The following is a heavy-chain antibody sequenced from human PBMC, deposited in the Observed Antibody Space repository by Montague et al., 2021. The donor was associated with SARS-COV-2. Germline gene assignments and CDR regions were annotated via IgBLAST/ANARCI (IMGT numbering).Heavy chain of an antibody. V-gene: IGHV4-61*02. D-gene: IGHD6-13*01. J-gene: IGHJ5*02. CDR1: GGSISSGSYF. Sequence: TLSLTCTVSGGSISSGSYFWSWIRQPAGKGLEWIGRIYTSGSTNYNPSLKSRVTISVDTSKNQFSLKLSPVTAADTAVYYCARDAGIAATGINRFDGWGQGTLVTVSS. CDR2: IYTSGST. CDR3: ARDAGIAATGINRFDG.